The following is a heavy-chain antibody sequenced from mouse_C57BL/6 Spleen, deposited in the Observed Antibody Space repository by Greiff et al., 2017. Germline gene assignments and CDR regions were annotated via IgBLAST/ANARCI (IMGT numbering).Heavy chain of an antibody. CDR1: GYAFSSSW. Sequence: VQLQESGPELVKPGASVKISCKASGYAFSSSWMNWVKQRPGKGLEWIGRIYPGDGDTNYNGKFKGKATLTADKSSSTAYMQLSSLTSEDSAVYFCARDTTVGCDYWGQGTTLTVSS. J-gene: IGHJ2*01. CDR2: IYPGDGDT. D-gene: IGHD1-1*01. CDR3: ARDTTVGCDY. V-gene: IGHV1-82*01.